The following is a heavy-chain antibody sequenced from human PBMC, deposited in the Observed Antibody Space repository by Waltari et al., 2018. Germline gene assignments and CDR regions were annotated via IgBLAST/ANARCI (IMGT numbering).Heavy chain of an antibody. CDR1: VYTFTVYY. D-gene: IGHD1-26*01. CDR2: INPNSGGT. CDR3: ARENYSGSIV. Sequence: QVQLVQSGSAVKNPGASVKVSCQASVYTFTVYYMPWVRPAPGQGLEWMGCINPNSGGTNYAQKFQGRVTMTRDTSISTAYMELSRLRSDDTAVYYCARENYSGSIVWGQGTLVTVSS. J-gene: IGHJ4*02. V-gene: IGHV1-2*02.